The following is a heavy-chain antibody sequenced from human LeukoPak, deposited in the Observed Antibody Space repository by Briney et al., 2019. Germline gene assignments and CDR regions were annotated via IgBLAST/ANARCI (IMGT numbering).Heavy chain of an antibody. V-gene: IGHV4-39*01. CDR2: IYYSGST. CDR3: ARTDSGSAIDY. J-gene: IGHJ4*02. CDR1: GGSISSSSYY. D-gene: IGHD1-26*01. Sequence: PSETLSLTCTVSGGSISSSSYYWGWIRQPPGKGLEWIGSIYYSGSTYYNPSLKSRVTISVDTSKNQFSLKLSSVTAADTAVYYCARTDSGSAIDYWGQGTLVTVSS.